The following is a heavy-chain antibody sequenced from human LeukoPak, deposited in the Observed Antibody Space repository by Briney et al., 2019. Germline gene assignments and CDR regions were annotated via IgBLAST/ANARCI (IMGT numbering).Heavy chain of an antibody. J-gene: IGHJ5*02. CDR1: GYSISSGYY. CDR2: IYHSGST. CDR3: ARRLRPNWLDP. Sequence: SETLSLTCTVSGYSISSGYYWGWIRQPPGKGLEWIGSIYHSGSTYYNPSLKSRVTISVDTSKNQFSLKLSSVTAADTAVYYCARRLRPNWLDPWGQGTLVTVSS. V-gene: IGHV4-38-2*02.